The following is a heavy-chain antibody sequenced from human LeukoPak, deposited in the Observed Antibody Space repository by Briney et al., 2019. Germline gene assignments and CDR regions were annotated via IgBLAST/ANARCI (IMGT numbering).Heavy chain of an antibody. CDR3: ARPTGRGGYPTDPFDI. J-gene: IGHJ3*02. D-gene: IGHD6-25*01. CDR1: GGSIRSSNW. V-gene: IGHV4-4*02. Sequence: SGTLSLTCAVSGGSIRSSNWWSWVRQPPGKGLEWIGEIYHSGGPTNYNPSLKSRVTISVDKSKNQFSLQLSSVTAADTALYYCARPTGRGGYPTDPFDIWGQGTMVTVSS. CDR2: IYHSGGPT.